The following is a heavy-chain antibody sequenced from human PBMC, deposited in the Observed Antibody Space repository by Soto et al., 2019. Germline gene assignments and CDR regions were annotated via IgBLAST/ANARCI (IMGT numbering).Heavy chain of an antibody. J-gene: IGHJ4*02. V-gene: IGHV3-23*01. CDR2: ISGGSGDT. CDR3: ARGASTFDY. Sequence: EVQLLESGGGVAQPGGSLRLSCAASGFTFSNSAMSWVRQAPGKGLEWVSTISGGSGDTSYADPVKGRFIVSRDDSRTTSYLQMNSLRAEDTALYYCARGASTFDYWGQGRPVIVSS. CDR1: GFTFSNSA. D-gene: IGHD2-2*01.